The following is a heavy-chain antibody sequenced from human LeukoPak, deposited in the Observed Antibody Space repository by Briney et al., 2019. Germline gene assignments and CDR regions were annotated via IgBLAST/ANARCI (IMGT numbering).Heavy chain of an antibody. V-gene: IGHV7-4-1*02. CDR2: INTNTGNP. D-gene: IGHD3-22*01. CDR1: GYTFTSYA. CDR3: ARDHYASSGYYWGPYYYYYMDV. Sequence: AASVKVSCKASGYTFTSYAMNWVRQAPGQGLEWMGWINTNTGNPTYAQGFTGRFVFSLDNSVSTAYLQISSLKAEDTAVYYCARDHYASSGYYWGPYYYYYMDVWGKGTTVTVSS. J-gene: IGHJ6*03.